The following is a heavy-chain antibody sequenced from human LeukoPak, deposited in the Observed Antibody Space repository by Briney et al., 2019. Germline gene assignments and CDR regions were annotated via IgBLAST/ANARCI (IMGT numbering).Heavy chain of an antibody. CDR3: ARWDIVATGGFDY. D-gene: IGHD5-12*01. CDR1: RYSPRVNN. V-gene: IGHV3-53*01. CDR2: IYSSGST. Sequence: GGCLRHSCAHSRYSPRVNNMRWVRQAPEKTLGWPSAIYSSGSTYYPYCVKVRFTISRDNSKNPLYLQMNSLRAEDTGVYYCARWDIVATGGFDYWGQGTLVTVSS. J-gene: IGHJ4*02.